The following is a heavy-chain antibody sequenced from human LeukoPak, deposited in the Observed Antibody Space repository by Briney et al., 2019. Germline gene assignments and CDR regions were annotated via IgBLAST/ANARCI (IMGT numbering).Heavy chain of an antibody. J-gene: IGHJ4*02. CDR2: IYYSGST. CDR3: TRVGFWSGYYHFDS. D-gene: IGHD3-3*01. CDR1: GGSISSSSYY. Sequence: SETLSLTCTVSGGSISSSSYYWGWIRQPPGKGLEWIGSIYYSGSTYYNPSLKSRVTISVDTSKKQFFLKLSSVTAADTAVYYCTRVGFWSGYYHFDSWGQGTLVTVSS. V-gene: IGHV4-39*07.